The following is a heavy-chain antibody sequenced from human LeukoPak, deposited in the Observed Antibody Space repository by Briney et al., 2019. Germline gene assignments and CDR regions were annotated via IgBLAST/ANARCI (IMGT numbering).Heavy chain of an antibody. Sequence: GGSLRLSCAASGFTFSSYAMHWVRQAPGKGLEWVAVISYDGSNKYYADSVKGRFTISRDNSKNTLYLQMNSLRAEDTAVYYCARAHLYYSNYFDYWGQGTLVTVSS. V-gene: IGHV3-30*04. D-gene: IGHD4-11*01. J-gene: IGHJ4*02. CDR3: ARAHLYYSNYFDY. CDR2: ISYDGSNK. CDR1: GFTFSSYA.